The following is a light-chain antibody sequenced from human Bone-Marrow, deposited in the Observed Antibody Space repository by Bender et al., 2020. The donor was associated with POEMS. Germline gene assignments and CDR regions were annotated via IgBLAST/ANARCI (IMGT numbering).Light chain of an antibody. CDR3: QVWDSRSDHHVV. V-gene: IGLV3-21*02. J-gene: IGLJ2*01. Sequence: SYVLTQPPSVSVAPGQTARITCGGFNIGSKSVHWYKQRPGQAPVLVVYDVRDRPSGIPERFSGSNSGNTATLTISRVEAGDEADYYCQVWDSRSDHHVVFGGGTKLTVV. CDR1: NIGSKS. CDR2: DVR.